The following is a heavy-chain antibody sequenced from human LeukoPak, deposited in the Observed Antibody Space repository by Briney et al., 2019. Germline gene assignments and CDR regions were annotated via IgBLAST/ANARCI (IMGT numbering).Heavy chain of an antibody. D-gene: IGHD2-2*01. Sequence: GGSLRLSCAASGFTFSNAWMSWVRQAPGKGLEWVGRIKSKTDGGTTDYAAPVKGRFTISRDDSKNTLYLQMNSLKTEDTAVYYCTAGVVVVPAGDYWGQGTLVTVSS. CDR1: GFTFSNAW. CDR3: TAGVVVVPAGDY. J-gene: IGHJ4*02. V-gene: IGHV3-15*01. CDR2: IKSKTDGGTT.